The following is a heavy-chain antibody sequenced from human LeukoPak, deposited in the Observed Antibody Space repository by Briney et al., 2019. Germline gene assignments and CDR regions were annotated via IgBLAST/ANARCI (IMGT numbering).Heavy chain of an antibody. J-gene: IGHJ6*02. Sequence: SVKVSCKASGGTFSSYAISWVRQAPGQGLEWMGRIIPILGIANYAQKFQGRVTITADKSTSTAYMELSSLRSEDTAVYYCARRRYCSGGSCYSDRYYYYGMDVWGQGTTVTVSS. V-gene: IGHV1-69*04. D-gene: IGHD2-15*01. CDR3: ARRRYCSGGSCYSDRYYYYGMDV. CDR2: IIPILGIA. CDR1: GGTFSSYA.